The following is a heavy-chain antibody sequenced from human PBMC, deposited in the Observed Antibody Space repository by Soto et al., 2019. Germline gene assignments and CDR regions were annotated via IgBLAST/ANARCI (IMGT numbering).Heavy chain of an antibody. V-gene: IGHV4-30-2*01. D-gene: IGHD4-17*01. CDR1: GGSISSGGYS. Sequence: QLQLQESGSGLVKPSQTLSLTCAVSGGSISSGGYSWSWIRQPPGKGLEWIGYIYHSGSTYYNPSLKSRVTRPVATSKSQISLKLSSVTAAATAVYYCAGGITTVTTSDYWGQGTLVTVSS. CDR2: IYHSGST. J-gene: IGHJ4*02. CDR3: AGGITTVTTSDY.